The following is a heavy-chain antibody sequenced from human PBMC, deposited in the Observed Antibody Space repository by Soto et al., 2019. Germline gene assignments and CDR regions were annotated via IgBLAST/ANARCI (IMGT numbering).Heavy chain of an antibody. CDR3: ARSSPYYDFWSAYDY. V-gene: IGHV1-69*13. J-gene: IGHJ4*02. CDR2: IIPIFGTA. D-gene: IGHD3-3*01. Sequence: SVKVSCKASGGTFSSYAISWVRQAPGQGLEWMGGIIPIFGTANYAQKFQGRVTITADESTSTAYMELSSLRSEDTAVYYCARSSPYYDFWSAYDYWGQGTLVTVSS. CDR1: GGTFSSYA.